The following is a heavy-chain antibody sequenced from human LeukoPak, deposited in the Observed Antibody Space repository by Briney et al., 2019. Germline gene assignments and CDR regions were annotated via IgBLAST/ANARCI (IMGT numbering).Heavy chain of an antibody. CDR1: GYTFTSYY. Sequence: GASVKVSCKASGYTFTSYYMHWVRQAPGQGLEWMGRINPSSGGTNYPQKFQGRVTMTRDTSMGTAYMELSRLRYDDTAVYYCARESSEDAFDIWGQGTMVTVSS. CDR2: INPSSGGT. CDR3: ARESSEDAFDI. V-gene: IGHV1-2*06. J-gene: IGHJ3*02.